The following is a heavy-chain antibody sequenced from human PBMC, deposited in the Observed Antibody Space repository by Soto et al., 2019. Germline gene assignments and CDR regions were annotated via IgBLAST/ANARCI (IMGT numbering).Heavy chain of an antibody. J-gene: IGHJ4*02. CDR2: INYIGST. D-gene: IGHD5-18*01. CDR3: ARGYTYFRN. Sequence: PSETLSLTCTVSGDSISSDGYFWSWIRQSPGKGLEWIAYINYIGSTYYNPSLKSRGTISLDTSKNQVSLRLSSVTAADTAVYYCARGYTYFRNWGQGTLVTVSS. CDR1: GDSISSDGYF. V-gene: IGHV4-30-4*01.